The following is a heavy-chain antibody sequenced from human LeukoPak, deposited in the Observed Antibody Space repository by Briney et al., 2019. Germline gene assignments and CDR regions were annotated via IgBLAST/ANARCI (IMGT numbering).Heavy chain of an antibody. CDR3: AELGITMIGGV. J-gene: IGHJ6*04. D-gene: IGHD3-10*02. Sequence: GGSLRLSCAASGFTFTTYSMNWVRQAPGKGLEWVSSITSSSASMYYADSVKGRFTISRDNAKNSLYLQMNSLRAEDTAVYYCAELGITMIGGVWGKGTTVTISS. CDR2: ITSSSASM. CDR1: GFTFTTYS. V-gene: IGHV3-21*01.